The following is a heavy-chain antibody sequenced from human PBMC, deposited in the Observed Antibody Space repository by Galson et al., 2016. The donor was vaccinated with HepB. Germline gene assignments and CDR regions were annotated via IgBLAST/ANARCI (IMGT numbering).Heavy chain of an antibody. CDR1: GFTFSTYS. CDR2: ISSSSSPI. CDR3: VRVGREGDSGKTFGYDY. V-gene: IGHV3-48*02. Sequence: SLRLSCAASGFTFSTYSMNWVRQAPGKGLEWISYISSSSSPIYYADSVKGRFTISRDNAKNSLYLQMNNLRDDDTALYYCVRVGREGDSGKTFGYDYWGQGTVVTVSS. D-gene: IGHD4-23*01. J-gene: IGHJ4*02.